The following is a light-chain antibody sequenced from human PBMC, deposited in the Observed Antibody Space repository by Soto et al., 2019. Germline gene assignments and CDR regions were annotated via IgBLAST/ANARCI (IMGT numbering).Light chain of an antibody. V-gene: IGLV1-44*01. CDR2: SNN. CDR1: SSNIGRNT. J-gene: IGLJ2*01. Sequence: QSVLTQPPSASGTPGQRVTISCSGGSSNIGRNTVNWNQQLPGTAPKLLIYSNNQRPSGVPDRFSGSKSGTSASLAISGLQSEDEADYYCAAWDDSLNGVVFGGGTKVTVL. CDR3: AAWDDSLNGVV.